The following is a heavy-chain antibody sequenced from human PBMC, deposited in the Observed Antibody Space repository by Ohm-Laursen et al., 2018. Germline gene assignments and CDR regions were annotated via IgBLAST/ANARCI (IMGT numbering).Heavy chain of an antibody. Sequence: SLRLSCSASGFTFDRYAMAWVRQAPGQGLEWVSGISGFGGSRYYADSAKGRFTISRDNSKNTLYLQMDNLRAEDTAVYYCANPEVAGATNGYYYYGMDVWGQGTTVTVSS. CDR3: ANPEVAGATNGYYYYGMDV. D-gene: IGHD6-13*01. V-gene: IGHV3-23*01. CDR2: ISGFGGSR. CDR1: GFTFDRYA. J-gene: IGHJ6*02.